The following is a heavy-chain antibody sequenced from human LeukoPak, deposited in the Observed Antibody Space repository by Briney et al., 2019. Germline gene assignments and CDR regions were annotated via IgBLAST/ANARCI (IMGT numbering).Heavy chain of an antibody. J-gene: IGHJ4*02. V-gene: IGHV4-39*07. CDR2: IYYSGST. D-gene: IGHD2-15*01. CDR3: ARDRLVVAATPIDY. CDR1: GGSISSSSYY. Sequence: SETLSLTCTVSGGSISSSSYYWGWIRQPPGKGLEWIGSIYYSGSTYYNPSLKSRVTISVDTSKNQLSLKLSSVTAADTAVYYCARDRLVVAATPIDYWGQGTLVTVSS.